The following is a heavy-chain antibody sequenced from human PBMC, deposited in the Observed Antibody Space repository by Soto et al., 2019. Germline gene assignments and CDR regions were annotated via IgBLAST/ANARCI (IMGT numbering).Heavy chain of an antibody. CDR3: AKDQEYSSPPCEFDY. Sequence: LRLSCAASGFTFSSYAMSWVRQAPGKGLEWVSAISGSGGSTHYADSVKGRFTISRDNSKNTLYLQMNSLRAEDTAVYYCAKDQEYSSPPCEFDYWGQGTLVTVSS. D-gene: IGHD6-6*01. J-gene: IGHJ4*02. V-gene: IGHV3-23*01. CDR2: ISGSGGST. CDR1: GFTFSSYA.